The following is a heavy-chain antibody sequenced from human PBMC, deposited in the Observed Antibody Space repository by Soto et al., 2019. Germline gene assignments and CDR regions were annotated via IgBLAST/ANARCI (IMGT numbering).Heavy chain of an antibody. CDR2: ISYDGSNK. Sequence: PGGSLRLSCAASGLTFSSYGMHWVRQAPGKGLEWVAVISYDGSNKYYADSVKGRFTISRDNSKNTLYLQMNSLRAEDTAVYYCAKDYYDSSGYLIYYFDYWGQGTLVTVSS. CDR3: AKDYYDSSGYLIYYFDY. V-gene: IGHV3-30*18. D-gene: IGHD3-22*01. J-gene: IGHJ4*02. CDR1: GLTFSSYG.